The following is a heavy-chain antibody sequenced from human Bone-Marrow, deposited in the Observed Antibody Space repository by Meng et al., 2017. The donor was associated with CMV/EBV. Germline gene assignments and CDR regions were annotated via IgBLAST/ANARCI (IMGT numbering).Heavy chain of an antibody. V-gene: IGHV4-34*01. CDR2: INHSGSA. CDR3: ARVFWNDPLRTQRDSDAFDI. D-gene: IGHD1-1*01. Sequence: SETLSLTCAVYGGSFSDYYWNWIRQPPGKGLEWIGEINHSGSANYNPSLRGRVTMSVDTSKNLFFLKLSSVTAADTAVYYCARVFWNDPLRTQRDSDAFDIWGQGTMVTVSS. J-gene: IGHJ3*02. CDR1: GGSFSDYY.